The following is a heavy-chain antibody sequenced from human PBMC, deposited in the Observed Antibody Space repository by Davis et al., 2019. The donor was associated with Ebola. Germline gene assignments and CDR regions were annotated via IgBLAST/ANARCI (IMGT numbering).Heavy chain of an antibody. V-gene: IGHV1-18*01. D-gene: IGHD1-1*01. J-gene: IGHJ4*02. CDR3: ARAQFPTTSDH. CDR2: INPHNGNT. Sequence: AASVKVSCKAFGYTFTSYGITWVRQAPGQGLEWMGWINPHNGNTNYAQNVQGRVTMTTDTSTSTAYMEVGSLTSDDTAVFYCARAQFPTTSDHWGQGTLVTVSS. CDR1: GYTFTSYG.